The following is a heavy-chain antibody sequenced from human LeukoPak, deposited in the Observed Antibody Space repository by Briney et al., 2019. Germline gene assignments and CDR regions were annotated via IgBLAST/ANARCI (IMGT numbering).Heavy chain of an antibody. D-gene: IGHD3-22*01. CDR1: GGSISSYY. Sequence: PSETLSLTCTVSGGSISSYYWSWIRQPPGKGLEWIGYIYYSGSTNYNPSLKSRVTIPVDTSKNQFSLKLSSVTAADTAVYYCARDSDDSSGYNWFDPWGQGTLVTVSS. CDR3: ARDSDDSSGYNWFDP. J-gene: IGHJ5*02. V-gene: IGHV4-59*01. CDR2: IYYSGST.